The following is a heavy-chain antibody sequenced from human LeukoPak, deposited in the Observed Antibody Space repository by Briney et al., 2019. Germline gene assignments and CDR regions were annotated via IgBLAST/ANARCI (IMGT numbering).Heavy chain of an antibody. D-gene: IGHD2-21*02. CDR3: ANVAYCGGDCYSDY. CDR2: ISGSGGST. CDR1: GFTFSRYA. V-gene: IGHV3-23*01. Sequence: GRSLRLSCAASGFTFSRYAMSWARQAPGKGLEWVSAISGSGGSTHYADCVKSRFTIYRDNSKNTLYLRMNSLRAEDTAVYYCANVAYCGGDCYSDYWGQGTLVTVSS. J-gene: IGHJ4*02.